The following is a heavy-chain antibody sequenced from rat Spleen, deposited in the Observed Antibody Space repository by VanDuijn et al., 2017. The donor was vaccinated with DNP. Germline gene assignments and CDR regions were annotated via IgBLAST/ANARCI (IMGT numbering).Heavy chain of an antibody. J-gene: IGHJ3*01. CDR1: GFIFSNYW. CDR3: TRSRLPGYYPFAC. Sequence: EVQLVESGGGPVQPGRSLKLSCVASGFIFSNYWMTWIRQAPGKGMEWVASITNTGGSIYYPDSVKGRFTISRDNAKNTLYLQMNSLRSEDTATYYCTRSRLPGYYPFACWGQGTLVTVSS. V-gene: IGHV5-31*01. CDR2: ITNTGGSI. D-gene: IGHD1-4*01.